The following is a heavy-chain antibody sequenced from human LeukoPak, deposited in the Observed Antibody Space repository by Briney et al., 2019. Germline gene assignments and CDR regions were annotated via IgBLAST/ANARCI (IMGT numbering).Heavy chain of an antibody. D-gene: IGHD1-14*01. Sequence: SETLSLTCTVSGGSISSSSYYWSWIRQPPGKGLEWIGEINHSGSTNYNPSLKSRVTISVDTSKNQFSLKLSSVTAADTAVYYCARGPPLPRLRRKGYFDYWGQGTLVTVSS. CDR2: INHSGST. V-gene: IGHV4-39*07. CDR1: GGSISSSSYY. CDR3: ARGPPLPRLRRKGYFDY. J-gene: IGHJ4*02.